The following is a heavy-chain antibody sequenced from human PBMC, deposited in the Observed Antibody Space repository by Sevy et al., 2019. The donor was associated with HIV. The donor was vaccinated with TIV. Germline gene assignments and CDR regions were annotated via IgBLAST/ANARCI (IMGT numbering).Heavy chain of an antibody. Sequence: ASVKVSCKASGGTFSSYAISWVRQAPGQGLEWMGGIIPIFGTANYAQKFQGRVTITADESTSTAYMELSSLRSEDTAVYYCARDRLSGSYSHLGMDVWGQGTTVTVSS. CDR3: ARDRLSGSYSHLGMDV. CDR2: IIPIFGTA. J-gene: IGHJ6*02. V-gene: IGHV1-69*13. CDR1: GGTFSSYA. D-gene: IGHD1-26*01.